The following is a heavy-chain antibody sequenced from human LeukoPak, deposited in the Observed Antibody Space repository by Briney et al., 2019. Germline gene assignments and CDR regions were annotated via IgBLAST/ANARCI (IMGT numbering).Heavy chain of an antibody. CDR2: IYYSGST. CDR1: GGSISSSSYY. D-gene: IGHD4-17*01. Sequence: SETLSLTCTVSGGSISSSSYYWGWIRQPPGKGLEWIGSIYYSGSTYYNPSLKSRVTISVDTSKNQFSLKLSSVTAADTAVYYCARGGRYGDYDWFDPWGQGTLVTVSS. V-gene: IGHV4-39*07. J-gene: IGHJ5*02. CDR3: ARGGRYGDYDWFDP.